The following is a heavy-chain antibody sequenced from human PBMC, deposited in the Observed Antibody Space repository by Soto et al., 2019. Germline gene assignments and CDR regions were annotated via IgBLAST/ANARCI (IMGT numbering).Heavy chain of an antibody. D-gene: IGHD3-10*01. CDR2: IYYSGST. CDR1: GGSISSGTYY. J-gene: IGHJ6*02. V-gene: IGHV4-39*02. CDR3: ARDEYFYGSGSHPPRRDYYYGMDV. Sequence: QLQLQESGPGLVKPSETLSLTCTVSGGSISSGTYYWGWIRQPPGKGLEWIGSIYYSGSTYYNPSLKGRVTISVDTSKIPFSLKLCSGTAADTAVYYWARDEYFYGSGSHPPRRDYYYGMDVWGQGTTVTVSS.